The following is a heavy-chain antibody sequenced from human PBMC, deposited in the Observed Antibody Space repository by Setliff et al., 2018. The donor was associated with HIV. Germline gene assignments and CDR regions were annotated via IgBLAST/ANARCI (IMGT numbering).Heavy chain of an antibody. V-gene: IGHV4-34*01. J-gene: IGHJ4*02. CDR3: ARGKGGLVGPAEFDY. D-gene: IGHD1-26*01. Sequence: SETLSLTCAVYGESFSGYHWNWIRQFPGKGLEWIGEINHTGNTQYNPSLKSRVTMSEEKSKNHFSLKLKSVTAADTAIYFCARGKGGLVGPAEFDYWGPGTLVTVSS. CDR2: INHTGNT. CDR1: GESFSGYH.